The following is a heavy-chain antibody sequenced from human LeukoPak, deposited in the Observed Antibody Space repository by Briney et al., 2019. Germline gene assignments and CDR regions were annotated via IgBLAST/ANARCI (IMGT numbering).Heavy chain of an antibody. J-gene: IGHJ5*02. CDR2: TYYRSKWYY. CDR1: GESVTSNSAA. Sequence: SQTLSLTCAISGESVTSNSAAWNSIRQSPSRGLEWLGRTYYRSKWYYDYAVSVKSRITINPDTSNNQFSLQLNSLTPEDTAVYSCAREEHSSGRFNLFDPWGQGTLVTASS. D-gene: IGHD6-19*01. CDR3: AREEHSSGRFNLFDP. V-gene: IGHV6-1*01.